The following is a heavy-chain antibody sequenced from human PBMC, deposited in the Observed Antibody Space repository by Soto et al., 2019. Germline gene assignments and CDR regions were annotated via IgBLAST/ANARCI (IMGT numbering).Heavy chain of an antibody. CDR2: IIPIFGTA. CDR1: GGTFSSHA. J-gene: IGHJ4*02. Sequence: QVQLVQSGAEVKKPGSSVKVSCKASGGTFSSHAISWVRQAPGQGLEWMGGIIPIFGTANYAQKFQGRVTITADESTSTAYMELSSLRSEDTAVYYCARTRLIVVVTATNYYFDYWGQGTLVTVSS. V-gene: IGHV1-69*01. CDR3: ARTRLIVVVTATNYYFDY. D-gene: IGHD2-21*02.